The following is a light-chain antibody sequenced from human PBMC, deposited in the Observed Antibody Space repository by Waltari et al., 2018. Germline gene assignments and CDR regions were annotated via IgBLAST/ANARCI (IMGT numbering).Light chain of an antibody. V-gene: IGLV1-40*01. CDR1: HSTLGAGYD. CDR2: FNT. Sequence: QSVLTQPSSVSGAPGRSVTISCTGSHSTLGAGYDVHWYQQLPGTAPKLLISFNTNRPSGVPARFSGSKSGTSASLTITGLQPNDEADFYCGSYDSSLTTWVFGGGTKLTVL. J-gene: IGLJ3*02. CDR3: GSYDSSLTTWV.